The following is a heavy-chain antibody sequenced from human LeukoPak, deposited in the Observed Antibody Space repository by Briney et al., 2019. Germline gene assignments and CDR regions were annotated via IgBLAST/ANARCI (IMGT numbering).Heavy chain of an antibody. Sequence: PGGSLRLSCAASGSTFSNYAVSCVRQAPGKGLEWVSAVSGRDTSTYYTDSVRGRFTISRDNSKNTLYLQMNSLSAEDTAIYYCAKWGDYDVLTGYYDSDYWGQGTLVTVSS. J-gene: IGHJ4*02. CDR1: GSTFSNYA. V-gene: IGHV3-23*01. D-gene: IGHD3-9*01. CDR2: VSGRDTST. CDR3: AKWGDYDVLTGYYDSDY.